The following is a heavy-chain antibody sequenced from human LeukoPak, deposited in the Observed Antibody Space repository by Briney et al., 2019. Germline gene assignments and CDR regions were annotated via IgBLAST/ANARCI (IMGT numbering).Heavy chain of an antibody. CDR3: ASLRGYSYGYFDY. D-gene: IGHD5-18*01. V-gene: IGHV4-59*01. CDR1: GGSISSYY. CDR2: IYYSGST. J-gene: IGHJ4*02. Sequence: SETLSLTCTVSGGSISSYYWSWIRQPPGKGLEWIGYIYYSGSTNYNPSLKSRVTISVDTPKNQFSLKLSSVTAADTAVYYCASLRGYSYGYFDYWGQGTLVTVSS.